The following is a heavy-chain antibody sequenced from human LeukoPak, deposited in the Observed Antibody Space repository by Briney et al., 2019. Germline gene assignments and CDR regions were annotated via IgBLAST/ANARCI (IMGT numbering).Heavy chain of an antibody. Sequence: GSLRLSCAASGFTFSSYAMSWVRQAPGKGLEWVSAISGSGGSTYYADSVKGRFTISRDNSKNTLYLQMNSLRAEDTAVYYCAKDYYYDSSGYSFDYWGQGTLVTVSS. V-gene: IGHV3-23*01. CDR1: GFTFSSYA. CDR3: AKDYYYDSSGYSFDY. D-gene: IGHD3-22*01. CDR2: ISGSGGST. J-gene: IGHJ4*02.